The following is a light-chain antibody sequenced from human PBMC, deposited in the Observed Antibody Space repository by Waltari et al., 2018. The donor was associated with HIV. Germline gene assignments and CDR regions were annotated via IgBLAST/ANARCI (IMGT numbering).Light chain of an antibody. CDR2: KND. J-gene: IGLJ1*01. V-gene: IGLV1-47*01. CDR1: RSDIGNNF. CDR3: ATWDDSVSGRV. Sequence: QSVLTQPPSASGTPGQRVTISCSGSRSDIGNNFVCWYQQLPGTAPKLLIYKNDQRPSGVPDRFSGSKSGTSASLAISGLRSEDEADYYCATWDDSVSGRVFGTGTKVTVL.